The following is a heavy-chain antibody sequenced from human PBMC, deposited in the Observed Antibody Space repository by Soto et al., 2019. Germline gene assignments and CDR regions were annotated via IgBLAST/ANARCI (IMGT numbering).Heavy chain of an antibody. CDR3: ARGRKAYNWNRHFDY. J-gene: IGHJ4*02. CDR1: GGSFSGYY. V-gene: IGHV4-34*01. CDR2: INHSGST. Sequence: PSETLSLTCAVYGGSFSGYYWSWIRQPPGKGLEWIGEINHSGSTNYNPSLKSRVTISVDTSKNQFSLKLSSVTAADTAVYYCARGRKAYNWNRHFDYWGQGTLVTVSS. D-gene: IGHD1-20*01.